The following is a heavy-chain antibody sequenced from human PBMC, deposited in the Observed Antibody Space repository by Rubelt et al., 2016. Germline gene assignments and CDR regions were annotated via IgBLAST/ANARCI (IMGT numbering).Heavy chain of an antibody. CDR3: ARVRMATYDAFDI. CDR2: INSDGSST. D-gene: IGHD5-24*01. CDR1: GFTFSSYW. Sequence: ESGGGLVQPGGSLRLSCVASGFTFSSYWMNWVRQAPGKGLVWVSRINSDGSSTSYADSVKGRFTISRDNAKNTLYLQMNSLRAEDTAVYYCARVRMATYDAFDIWGQGTMVTVSS. V-gene: IGHV3-74*02. J-gene: IGHJ3*02.